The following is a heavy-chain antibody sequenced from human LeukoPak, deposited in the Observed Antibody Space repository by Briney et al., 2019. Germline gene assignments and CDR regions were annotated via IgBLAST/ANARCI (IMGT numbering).Heavy chain of an antibody. J-gene: IGHJ4*02. V-gene: IGHV3-23*01. CDR3: AKDQNTVATAPFDY. CDR2: ISGSGVTT. D-gene: IGHD4-17*01. Sequence: PGGSLRLSCVASGFTFSSYAMSWVRQAPGKGLEWVSAISGSGVTTHYAGSVRGRFTISRDNSKNVLHLQMNSLRAEDTALYYCAKDQNTVATAPFDYWGLGTLVTVSS. CDR1: GFTFSSYA.